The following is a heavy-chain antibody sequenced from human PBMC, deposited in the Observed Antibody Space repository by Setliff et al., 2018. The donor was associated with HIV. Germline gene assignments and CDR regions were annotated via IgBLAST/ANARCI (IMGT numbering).Heavy chain of an antibody. Sequence: KTSETLSLTCAVSGYSISSGYYWGWIRQSPGKGLEWIGSIVYSGTTYYNVSLESRVTISVDTSKNQFSLKLSSVTAADTAVYYCVRSGYSGHFDVWGQGTMVTVSS. V-gene: IGHV4-38-2*01. D-gene: IGHD5-12*01. J-gene: IGHJ3*01. CDR3: VRSGYSGHFDV. CDR1: GYSISSGYY. CDR2: IVYSGTT.